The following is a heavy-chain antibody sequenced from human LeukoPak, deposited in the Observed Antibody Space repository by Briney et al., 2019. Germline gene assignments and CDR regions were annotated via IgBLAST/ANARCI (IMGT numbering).Heavy chain of an antibody. J-gene: IGHJ4*02. CDR2: IYYSGST. CDR3: ARGIGERFDY. D-gene: IGHD4-17*01. CDR1: GGSISSGGHY. V-gene: IGHV4-31*03. Sequence: PSQTLSLTCTVSGGSISSGGHYWSWIRQHPGKGLEWIGYIYYSGSTYYNPSLKSRVTISVDTSKNQFSLKLSSVTAADTAVYYCARGIGERFDYWGQGTLVTVSS.